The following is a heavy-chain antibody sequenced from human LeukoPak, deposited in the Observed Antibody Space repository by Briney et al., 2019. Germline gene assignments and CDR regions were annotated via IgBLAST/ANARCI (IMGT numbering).Heavy chain of an antibody. V-gene: IGHV3-7*03. Sequence: GSLKLSCAASGFTFNSYWMSWVRQAPGKGLEWVANIKQDGSEKYYVDSVKGRFTISRDNAKNSLYLQMNGLRADDTALYYCTRDAFQSGPWTYRFDYWGQGTLVTVSS. CDR3: TRDAFQSGPWTYRFDY. CDR2: IKQDGSEK. J-gene: IGHJ4*02. D-gene: IGHD3-16*02. CDR1: GFTFNSYW.